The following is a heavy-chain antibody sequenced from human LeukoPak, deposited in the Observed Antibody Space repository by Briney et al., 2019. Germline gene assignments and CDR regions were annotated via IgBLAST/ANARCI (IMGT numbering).Heavy chain of an antibody. CDR2: IYPGDSDT. V-gene: IGHV5-51*01. CDR3: ARGDASMATGFNY. D-gene: IGHD6-6*01. CDR1: GFTFTNYW. J-gene: IGHJ4*01. Sequence: GESLRISCQTSGFTFTNYWIGWVRQVPGKGLEWMGIIYPGDSDTKYSPSFRGQVTMSADKSTSTAYLQRGSLKASHTAMYFCARGDASMATGFNYWGQGTLVTVSS.